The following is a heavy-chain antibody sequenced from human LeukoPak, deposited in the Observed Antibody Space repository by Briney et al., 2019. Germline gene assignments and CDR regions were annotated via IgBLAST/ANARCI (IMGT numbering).Heavy chain of an antibody. V-gene: IGHV1-18*01. CDR2: ISAYNGNT. Sequence: ASVKVSCKASGYSFSGHGITWVRQAPGQGLEWMGWISAYNGNTKYAQNLQGRVTMTTDISTSTAYMELRSLRSDDTAVYYCARPGADCGSDGCYTYPYYGLDVWGQGTTVTVSS. CDR3: ARPGADCGSDGCYTYPYYGLDV. CDR1: GYSFSGHG. D-gene: IGHD2-2*02. J-gene: IGHJ6*02.